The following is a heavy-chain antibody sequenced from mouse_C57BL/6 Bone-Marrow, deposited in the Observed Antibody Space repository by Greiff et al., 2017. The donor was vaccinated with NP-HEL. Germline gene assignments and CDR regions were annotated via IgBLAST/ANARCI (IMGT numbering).Heavy chain of an antibody. D-gene: IGHD1-1*01. CDR1: GFNIKDYY. Sequence: VQLKESGAELVRPGASVKLSCTASGFNIKDYYMHWVKQRPEQGLEWIGRIDPEDGDTEYAPKFQGKATMTADTSSNTAYLQLSSLTSEDTAVYYCTIAYYYGSSYAMDYWGQGTSVTVSS. CDR2: IDPEDGDT. CDR3: TIAYYYGSSYAMDY. V-gene: IGHV14-1*01. J-gene: IGHJ4*01.